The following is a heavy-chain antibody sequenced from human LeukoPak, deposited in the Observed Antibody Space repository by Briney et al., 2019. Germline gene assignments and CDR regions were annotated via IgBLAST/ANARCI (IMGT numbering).Heavy chain of an antibody. V-gene: IGHV4-30-4*01. CDR3: ASAYCGGDCTPYWYFDL. Sequence: SETLSLPFPVSGGSLSNGDYYWGWIRPPPGRGLEWIGYIYYIGNTFYNPSLKRRVTISVDTSKNQFSLKLSSVTAADTAVYYCASAYCGGDCTPYWYFDLWGRGTLVTVSS. J-gene: IGHJ2*01. CDR2: IYYIGNT. D-gene: IGHD2-21*02. CDR1: GGSLSNGDYY.